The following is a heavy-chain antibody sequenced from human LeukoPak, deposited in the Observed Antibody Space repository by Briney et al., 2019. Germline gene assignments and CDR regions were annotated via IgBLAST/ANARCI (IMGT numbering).Heavy chain of an antibody. CDR1: GFTFSSYG. CDR3: ARDWDPIVGVTYLDY. J-gene: IGHJ4*02. CDR2: IWYDGSNK. V-gene: IGHV3-33*01. Sequence: GGSLRLSCAASGFTFSSYGMHWVRQAPGKGLEWVAVIWYDGSNKYYADSVKGRFTISRDNSKNTLYLQMNSLRAEDTAVYYCARDWDPIVGVTYLDYWGQGTLVTVSS. D-gene: IGHD1-26*01.